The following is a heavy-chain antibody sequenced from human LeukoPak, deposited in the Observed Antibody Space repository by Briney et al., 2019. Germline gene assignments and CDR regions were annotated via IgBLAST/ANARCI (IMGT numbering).Heavy chain of an antibody. CDR3: ATMTSMRVVLIS. Sequence: GGSLRLSCTASGFTFSSFDMTWVRQAPGKGLEWVSTISVCATNTYYADSVKGRFTISRDNSKNTLYLQMNNMRADDTAVYYCATMTSMRVVLISWGQGTLVTVSS. J-gene: IGHJ1*01. V-gene: IGHV3-23*01. CDR1: GFTFSSFD. CDR2: ISVCATNT. D-gene: IGHD3-22*01.